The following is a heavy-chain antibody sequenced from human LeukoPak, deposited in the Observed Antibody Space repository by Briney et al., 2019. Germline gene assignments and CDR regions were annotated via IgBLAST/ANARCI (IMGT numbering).Heavy chain of an antibody. J-gene: IGHJ2*01. CDR3: ARHPGKVTNDWYFDL. D-gene: IGHD4-23*01. Sequence: ASVKVSCKASGYTFTGYYMHWVRQAPGQGLEWMGWINPNSGGTKYAQKFQGRVTMTRDTSISTAYMELSRLSSDDTAVYYCARHPGKVTNDWYFDLWGRGTLVTVSS. CDR1: GYTFTGYY. V-gene: IGHV1-2*02. CDR2: INPNSGGT.